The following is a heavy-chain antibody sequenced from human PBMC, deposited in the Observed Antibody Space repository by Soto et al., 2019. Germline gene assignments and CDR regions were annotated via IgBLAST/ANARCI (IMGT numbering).Heavy chain of an antibody. CDR1: GGTLNSYT. V-gene: IGHV1-69*01. CDR2: IIPVFGTT. J-gene: IGHJ4*02. D-gene: IGHD4-17*01. Sequence: QVQLVQSGAEVKKPGSSVRVSCKASGGTLNSYTISWVRQAPGQGLEWMGGIIPVFGTTDYAQKFQGRVTIPADQSKGTAYLDLFSLTSEATAIYYCSISNSYGRGDFWGQGTLVTVSS. CDR3: SISNSYGRGDF.